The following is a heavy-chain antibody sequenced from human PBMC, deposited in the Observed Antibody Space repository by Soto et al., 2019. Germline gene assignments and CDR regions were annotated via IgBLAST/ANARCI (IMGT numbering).Heavy chain of an antibody. CDR2: ISYDGSNK. CDR3: ARPRRYCSSTSCYFPYYYYYGMDV. V-gene: IGHV3-30-3*01. Sequence: GGSLRPSCAASAFTFSSYAMRWVRQAPGKGLEWVAVISYDGSNKYYADSVKGRFTISRDNSKNTLYLQMNSLRAEDTAVYYCARPRRYCSSTSCYFPYYYYYGMDVWGRGTTVTVSS. J-gene: IGHJ6*02. CDR1: AFTFSSYA. D-gene: IGHD2-2*01.